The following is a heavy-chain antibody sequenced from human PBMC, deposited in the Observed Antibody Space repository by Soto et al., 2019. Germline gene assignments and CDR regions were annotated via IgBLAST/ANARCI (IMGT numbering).Heavy chain of an antibody. CDR1: GGSLSSGVYY. J-gene: IGHJ6*03. V-gene: IGHV4-31*03. Sequence: PSETMCLTCTVSGGSLSSGVYYWSWIRQHPGKGLEWIGYIYYSGSTYYNPSLKSRVTISVDTSKNQFSLKLSSVTAADTAVYYCARRREDYSNGYYYYYYMDVWGKGTTVTVSS. CDR3: ARRREDYSNGYYYYYYMDV. D-gene: IGHD4-4*01. CDR2: IYYSGST.